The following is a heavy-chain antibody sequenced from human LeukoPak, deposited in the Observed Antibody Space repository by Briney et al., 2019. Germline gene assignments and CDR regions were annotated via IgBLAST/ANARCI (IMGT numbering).Heavy chain of an antibody. CDR3: ARASYSGSNYYSYGMDV. J-gene: IGHJ6*02. D-gene: IGHD1-26*01. V-gene: IGHV5-51*01. CDR1: GYSFTSYW. Sequence: GESLKISCNGSGYSFTSYWIGWVRQMPGKGLEWMGIIYPGDSDTRYSPSFQGQVTISADKSNSTAYLQWSSLKASDTAMYYCARASYSGSNYYSYGMDVWGQGTTVTVSS. CDR2: IYPGDSDT.